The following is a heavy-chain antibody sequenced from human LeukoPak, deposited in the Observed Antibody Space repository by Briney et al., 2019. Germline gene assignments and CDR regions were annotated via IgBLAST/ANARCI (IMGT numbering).Heavy chain of an antibody. CDR2: IYYSGST. CDR3: ARDGWQLGGY. V-gene: IGHV4-39*07. Sequence: SETLSLTCTVSGGSISSSSYYWGWIRQPPGKGLEWIGSIYYSGSTYYNPSLKSRVTISVDTSKNQFSLKLSSVTAADTAVYYCARDGWQLGGYWGQGTLVTVSS. D-gene: IGHD6-6*01. CDR1: GGSISSSSYY. J-gene: IGHJ4*02.